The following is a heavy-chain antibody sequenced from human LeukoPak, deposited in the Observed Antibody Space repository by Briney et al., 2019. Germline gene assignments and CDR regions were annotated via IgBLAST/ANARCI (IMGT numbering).Heavy chain of an antibody. Sequence: ASVKVSCKASGYSFSSYGISWVRQAPGQELEWMGWISAYNGNTNYAQKLQGRVSMTTETSTSTAYMELRSLRSDDTAVYYCARDGRKRDRSSSLYWGQGTLVTVSS. D-gene: IGHD6-6*01. CDR2: ISAYNGNT. CDR1: GYSFSSYG. V-gene: IGHV1-18*01. J-gene: IGHJ4*02. CDR3: ARDGRKRDRSSSLY.